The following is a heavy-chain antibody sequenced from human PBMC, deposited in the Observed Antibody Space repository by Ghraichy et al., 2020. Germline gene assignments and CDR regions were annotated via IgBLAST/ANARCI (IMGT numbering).Heavy chain of an antibody. CDR1: GFTFSSYW. Sequence: GESLNISCAASGFTFSSYWMSWVRQAPGKGLEWVANIKQDASEKYYVDSVKGRFTISRDNAKNSLYLQMNSLRAEDTAVYYCARDHKSMGGLIWGQGTMVTVSS. J-gene: IGHJ3*02. CDR2: IKQDASEK. D-gene: IGHD2/OR15-2a*01. V-gene: IGHV3-7*01. CDR3: ARDHKSMGGLI.